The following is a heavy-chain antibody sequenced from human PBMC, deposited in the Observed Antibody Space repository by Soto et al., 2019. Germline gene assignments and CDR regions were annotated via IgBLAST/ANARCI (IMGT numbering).Heavy chain of an antibody. CDR3: ARDGRYCSSTSCYTNWFDP. V-gene: IGHV1-69*01. J-gene: IGHJ5*02. Sequence: QVQLVQSGAEVKKPGSSVKVSCKASGGTFSSYAISWVRQAPGQGLEWMGGLIPIFGTANYAQKFQGRVTITADESTSTAYMELSSLRSEDTAVYYCARDGRYCSSTSCYTNWFDPWGQGTLVTVSS. CDR1: GGTFSSYA. CDR2: LIPIFGTA. D-gene: IGHD2-2*02.